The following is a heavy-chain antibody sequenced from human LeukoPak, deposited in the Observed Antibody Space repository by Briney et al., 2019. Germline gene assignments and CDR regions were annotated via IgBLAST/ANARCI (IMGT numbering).Heavy chain of an antibody. Sequence: GRSLRLSCAAAGFTFSNYGMHWVRQAPGKGLEWVAVISYAGSNKYYAESVKGRFTISRDNSKSTVYLQMNSLRAEDTAVYYCAKELGNPAYWGQGTLVTVSS. V-gene: IGHV3-30*18. CDR1: GFTFSNYG. J-gene: IGHJ4*02. CDR2: ISYAGSNK. D-gene: IGHD7-27*01. CDR3: AKELGNPAY.